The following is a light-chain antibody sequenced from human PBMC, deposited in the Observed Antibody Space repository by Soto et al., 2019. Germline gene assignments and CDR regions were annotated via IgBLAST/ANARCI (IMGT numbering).Light chain of an antibody. CDR3: QSYDSSLSGLYV. Sequence: QPVLTQPPSVSGAPGQRVTISCTGSSSNIGAGYDVPWYQQLPGTAPKLLIYGNSNRPSGVPDRFSGSKSGTSASLAITGLQAEDEADYYCQSYDSSLSGLYVFGTGTKVTVL. J-gene: IGLJ1*01. CDR1: SSNIGAGYD. CDR2: GNS. V-gene: IGLV1-40*01.